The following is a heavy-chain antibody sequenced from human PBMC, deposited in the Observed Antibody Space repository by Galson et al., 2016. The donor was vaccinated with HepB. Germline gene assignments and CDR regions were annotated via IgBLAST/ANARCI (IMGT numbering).Heavy chain of an antibody. Sequence: SLRLSCAASGFAFSRYEFNWVRQAPGKGLEWVSHISYSNAVFYAASVKGRFTISRDNDGDSLFLEMRGLRVEDTAVYYCVRGMSNSWYAYKRSYYYSMELWGRGTSIIVSS. D-gene: IGHD6-13*01. CDR1: GFAFSRYE. V-gene: IGHV3-48*03. CDR2: ISYSNAV. CDR3: VRGMSNSWYAYKRSYYYSMEL. J-gene: IGHJ6*02.